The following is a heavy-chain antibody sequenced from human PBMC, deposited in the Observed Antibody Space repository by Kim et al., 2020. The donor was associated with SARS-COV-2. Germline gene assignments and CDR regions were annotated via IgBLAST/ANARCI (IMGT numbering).Heavy chain of an antibody. CDR2: ISHDGSST. CDR1: GFSFSCCA. Sequence: GGSLRLSCAASGFSFSCCAMTWVRQAPGKGPEWVSSISHDGSSTHYADAVKGRCTISRDDSKNTLYLRLNSLRAEDTALYYCAKDVLVDSGMEGWGNGAT. D-gene: IGHD3-22*01. V-gene: IGHV3-23*01. J-gene: IGHJ6*04. CDR3: AKDVLVDSGMEG.